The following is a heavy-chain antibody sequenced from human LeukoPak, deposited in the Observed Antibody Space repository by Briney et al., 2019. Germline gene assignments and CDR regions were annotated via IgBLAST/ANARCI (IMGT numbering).Heavy chain of an antibody. CDR1: GGSIESYY. D-gene: IGHD1-1*01. CDR3: ARRDENWNYFDY. Sequence: SETLSLTCSVSGGSIESYYWSWIRQPPGKGLEFIGYITASGTTKHNPSLKSRVTISVDTSKNQFSLKLSSVTAADTAVYYCARRDENWNYFDYWGQGTLVTVSS. J-gene: IGHJ4*02. CDR2: ITASGTT. V-gene: IGHV4-4*08.